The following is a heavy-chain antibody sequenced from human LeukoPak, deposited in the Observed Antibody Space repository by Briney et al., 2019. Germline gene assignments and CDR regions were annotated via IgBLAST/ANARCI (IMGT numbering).Heavy chain of an antibody. CDR1: GGTFSSYA. D-gene: IGHD3-22*01. Sequence: SVKVSCKASGGTFSSYAISLVRQAPGQGLEWMGGIIPIFGTANYAQKFQGRVTITADESTSTAYMELSSLRSEDTAVYYCARLEVITTEDAFDIWGQGTMVTVSS. CDR2: IIPIFGTA. J-gene: IGHJ3*02. CDR3: ARLEVITTEDAFDI. V-gene: IGHV1-69*13.